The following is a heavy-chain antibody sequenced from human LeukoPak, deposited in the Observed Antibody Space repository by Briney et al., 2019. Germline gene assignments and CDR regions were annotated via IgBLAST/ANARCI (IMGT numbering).Heavy chain of an antibody. Sequence: SQTLSLTCTVSGGSISSGGYYWSWIRQPPGKGLEWIGEINHSGSTNYNPSLKSRVTISVDTSKNQFSLKLSSVTAADTAVYYCARGLHDYGDPNYYYYYGMDVWGQGTTVTVSS. V-gene: IGHV4-30-2*01. CDR1: GGSISSGGYY. J-gene: IGHJ6*02. CDR3: ARGLHDYGDPNYYYYYGMDV. CDR2: INHSGST. D-gene: IGHD4-17*01.